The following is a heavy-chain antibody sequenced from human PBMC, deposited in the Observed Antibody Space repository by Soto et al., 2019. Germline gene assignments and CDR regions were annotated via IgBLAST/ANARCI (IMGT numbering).Heavy chain of an antibody. CDR1: GYTFTSYG. CDR3: ARDRVGAKGAAFDI. V-gene: IGHV1-18*01. CDR2: ISAYNGNT. J-gene: IGHJ3*02. Sequence: ASVKVSCKASGYTFTSYGISWVRQAPGQGLEWMGWISAYNGNTNYAQKLQGRVTMTTDTSTSTAYMELRSLRSDDTAVYSCARDRVGAKGAAFDIWAQGTMVPVSS. D-gene: IGHD1-26*01.